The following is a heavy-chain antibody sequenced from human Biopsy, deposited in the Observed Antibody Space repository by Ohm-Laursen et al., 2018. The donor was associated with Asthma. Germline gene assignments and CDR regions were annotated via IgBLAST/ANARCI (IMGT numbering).Heavy chain of an antibody. D-gene: IGHD3-22*01. CDR2: IHHSGTR. CDR3: ARIPRRSGSYFVDY. J-gene: IGHJ4*02. Sequence: SQTLSLTWALSGDSITSGGCRWNWIPRHTAKGLEWIGHIHHSGTRHFNPSLKSRVSFSRDTSKNQFSLRLSSVTAADTAMYYCARIPRRSGSYFVDYWGQGTLVTVSS. V-gene: IGHV4-31*11. CDR1: GDSITSGGCR.